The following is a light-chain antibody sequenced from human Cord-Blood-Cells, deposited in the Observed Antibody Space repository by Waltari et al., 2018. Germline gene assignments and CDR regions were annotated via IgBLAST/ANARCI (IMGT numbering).Light chain of an antibody. J-gene: IGKJ2*01. CDR1: QSISSW. Sequence: DIQMTQSPSTLSSSVGDRFTITCRASQSISSWLAWYQQKPGKSPKLLIYKASSLESGVPSRFSGSGSGTEFTLAISSLQPDDVATYYCQQYNSYSYTFGQGTKLEIK. V-gene: IGKV1-5*03. CDR2: KAS. CDR3: QQYNSYSYT.